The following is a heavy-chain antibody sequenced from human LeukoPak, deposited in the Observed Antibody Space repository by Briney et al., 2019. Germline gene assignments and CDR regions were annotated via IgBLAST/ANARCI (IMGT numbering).Heavy chain of an antibody. D-gene: IGHD2-2*01. CDR1: GFTFSSYW. CDR3: ARDRYCSSTSCPNYYGMDV. CDR2: IKQDGSEK. V-gene: IGHV3-7*01. J-gene: IGHJ6*02. Sequence: GSLRLSCAASGFTFSSYWMSWVRQAPGKGLEWVANIKQDGSEKYYVDSVKGRFTISRDNAKNSLYLQMNSLRAEDTAVYYCARDRYCSSTSCPNYYGMDVWGQGTTVTVSS.